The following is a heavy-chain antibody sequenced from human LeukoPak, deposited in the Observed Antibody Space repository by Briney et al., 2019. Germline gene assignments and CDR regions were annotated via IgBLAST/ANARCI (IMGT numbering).Heavy chain of an antibody. Sequence: PGGSLRLSCAASGFTFSSYSMNWVRQAPGKGLEWVSSISSSSSYIYYADSVKGRFTISRDNAKNSLYLQMNSLRAEDTAVYYCAREVVVVAATHYFDYWGQGTLVTVSS. V-gene: IGHV3-21*01. D-gene: IGHD2-15*01. CDR2: ISSSSSYI. CDR1: GFTFSSYS. CDR3: AREVVVVAATHYFDY. J-gene: IGHJ4*02.